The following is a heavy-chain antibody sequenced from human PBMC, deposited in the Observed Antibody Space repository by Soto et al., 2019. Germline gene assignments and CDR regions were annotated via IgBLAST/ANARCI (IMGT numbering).Heavy chain of an antibody. Sequence: QVQLVESGGGVVQPGRSLRLSCAASEFTFSNYGMHWVRQAPGKGLEWVAVILNDGSNRYHADSVKDRFTISRDNSKNTLYLQMNSLRAEGTAVYYCARDDEYSGNGMDVWGEGTTVTVSP. CDR3: ARDDEYSGNGMDV. CDR1: EFTFSNYG. V-gene: IGHV3-33*01. J-gene: IGHJ6*04. CDR2: ILNDGSNR. D-gene: IGHD3-10*01.